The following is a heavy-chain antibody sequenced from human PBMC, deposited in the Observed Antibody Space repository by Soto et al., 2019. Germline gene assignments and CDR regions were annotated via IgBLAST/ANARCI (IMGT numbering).Heavy chain of an antibody. V-gene: IGHV4-39*01. CDR1: GGSISSSSYY. CDR3: AVQVVQAAIYETGPGIRHV. D-gene: IGHD2-2*01. J-gene: IGHJ6*03. CDR2: IYYSGST. Sequence: SETLSLTCTVSGGSISSSSYYWGWIRQPPGKGLEWIGSIYYSGSTYYNPSLTGRATIPVDTSKNQFSLKLSSVTAADTAVYYCAVQVVQAAIYETGPGIRHVWGKGTTVT.